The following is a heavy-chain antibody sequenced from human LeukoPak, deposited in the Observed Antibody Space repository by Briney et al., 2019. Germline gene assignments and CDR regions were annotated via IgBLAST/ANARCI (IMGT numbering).Heavy chain of an antibody. D-gene: IGHD1-26*01. CDR1: GGTFSSYA. CDR2: IIPIFGTA. J-gene: IGHJ3*02. V-gene: IGHV1-69*13. Sequence: ASVKVSCKASGGTFSSYAISWVRQAPGQGLEWMGGIIPIFGTANYAQKFQGRVTITADESTSTAYMELSSLRSEDTAVYYCASLRGSYRGGLDAFDIWGQGTMVTVSS. CDR3: ASLRGSYRGGLDAFDI.